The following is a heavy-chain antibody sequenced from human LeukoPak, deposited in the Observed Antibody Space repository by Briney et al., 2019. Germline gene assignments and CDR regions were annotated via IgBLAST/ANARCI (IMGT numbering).Heavy chain of an antibody. CDR3: ARERGRGRDSPWFDY. CDR1: GFTFRSHA. D-gene: IGHD1-26*01. V-gene: IGHV3-53*01. J-gene: IGHJ4*01. Sequence: GGSLRLSCVGSGFTFRSHAMSWVRQAPEKGLEWVSVIYSDGSTYYADSVKGRFTISRDNSKNTLDLQMTGLRAEDTAVYYCARERGRGRDSPWFDYWGQEPWSPSPQ. CDR2: IYSDGST.